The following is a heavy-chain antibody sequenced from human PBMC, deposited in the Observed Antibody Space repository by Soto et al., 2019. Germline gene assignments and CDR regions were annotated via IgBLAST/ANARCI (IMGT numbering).Heavy chain of an antibody. CDR1: GFTFSSYA. J-gene: IGHJ4*02. Sequence: VGSLRLSCAASGFTFSSYAMHWVRQAPGKGLEWVAVIWYDGSNKYYADSVKGRFTISRDNSKNTLYLQMNSLRAEDTAVYYCAREWLRQKYFDYWGQGTLVTVSS. CDR2: IWYDGSNK. CDR3: AREWLRQKYFDY. V-gene: IGHV3-33*08. D-gene: IGHD5-12*01.